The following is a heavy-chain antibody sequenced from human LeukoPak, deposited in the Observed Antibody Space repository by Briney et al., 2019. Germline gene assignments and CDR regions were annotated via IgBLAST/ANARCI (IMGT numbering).Heavy chain of an antibody. CDR2: IIPILGIA. J-gene: IGHJ3*02. V-gene: IGHV1-69*04. Sequence: GASVKVSCKASGGTFSSYAISWVRQAPGQGLEWMGRIIPILGIANYAQKFQGRVTITADKSTSTAYMELSSLRSEDTAVYYCARGLDSGYSYPESFDIWGQGTMVTVSS. D-gene: IGHD5-12*01. CDR1: GGTFSSYA. CDR3: ARGLDSGYSYPESFDI.